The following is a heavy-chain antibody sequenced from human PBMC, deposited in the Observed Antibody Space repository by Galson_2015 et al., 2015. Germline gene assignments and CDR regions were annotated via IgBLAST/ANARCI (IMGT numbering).Heavy chain of an antibody. V-gene: IGHV3-30*18. CDR3: TKQVSSAP. D-gene: IGHD6-6*01. J-gene: IGHJ5*02. CDR2: VSYDGSNV. Sequence: SLRLPCAASGFSFRNYGMHWVRQAPGKGLEWVALVSYDGSNVYYTDSVKGRFSISRDNSKHTLYLQMNSLRAEDTAMYYCTKQVSSAPW. CDR1: GFSFRNYG.